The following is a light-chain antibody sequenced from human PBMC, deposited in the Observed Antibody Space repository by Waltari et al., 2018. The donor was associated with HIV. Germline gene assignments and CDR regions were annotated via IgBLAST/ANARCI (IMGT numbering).Light chain of an antibody. Sequence: QSALTQPPSASGSLGQSLTIPCIGSSSDLGAYDYVSWYQQTPGNSPNHIIYEFRHRPSGIPDRFSGSKSGMTASLTVSGLQPDDDEAVYYCSSYAGGRNLFGNGTRVTVL. CDR2: EFR. V-gene: IGLV2-8*01. J-gene: IGLJ1*01. CDR1: SSDLGAYDY. CDR3: SSYAGGRNL.